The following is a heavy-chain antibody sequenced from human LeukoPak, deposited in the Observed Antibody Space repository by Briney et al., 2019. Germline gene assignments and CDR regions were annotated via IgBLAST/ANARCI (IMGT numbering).Heavy chain of an antibody. V-gene: IGHV3-73*01. J-gene: IGHJ4*02. CDR2: IKSKTENYAT. D-gene: IGHD4-17*01. Sequence: PGGSLRLSCVASGFTFSGSAIHWVRQAAGKGLEWVGRIKSKTENYATAYAASVKGRFTVSRDDLKNTAYLQMSSLKTEDTAVYYCTRLKDPYDYGDYVFDYWGQGTLVTVSS. CDR3: TRLKDPYDYGDYVFDY. CDR1: GFTFSGSA.